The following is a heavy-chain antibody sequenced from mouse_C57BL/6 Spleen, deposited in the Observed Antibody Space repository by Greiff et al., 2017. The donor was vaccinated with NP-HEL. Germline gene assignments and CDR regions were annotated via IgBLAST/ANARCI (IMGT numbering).Heavy chain of an antibody. V-gene: IGHV1-18*01. CDR2: INPNNGGT. CDR1: GYTFTDYN. D-gene: IGHD1-1*01. J-gene: IGHJ4*01. CDR3: ARIYDYGHSPYYYAMDY. Sequence: EVQLQESGPELVKPGASVKIPCKASGYTFTDYNMDWVKQSHGKSLEWIGDINPNNGGTIYNQKFKGKATLTVDKSYSTAYMELRSLTSEDTAVYYCARIYDYGHSPYYYAMDYWGQGTSVTVSS.